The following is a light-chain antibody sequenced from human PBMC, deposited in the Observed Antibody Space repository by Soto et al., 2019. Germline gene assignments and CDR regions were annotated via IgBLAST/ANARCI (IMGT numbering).Light chain of an antibody. CDR1: SSNIGAGHD. Sequence: QSVLTQPPSVSGAPGQRVTISCTGSSSNIGAGHDVNWYQQLPGTAPKVLIYGNSNRPSGVPDRFSGSKSGTSASLAITGLQAEDESDYYCQSYDSSLSAVVFGGGTKLTVL. V-gene: IGLV1-40*01. CDR3: QSYDSSLSAVV. J-gene: IGLJ2*01. CDR2: GNS.